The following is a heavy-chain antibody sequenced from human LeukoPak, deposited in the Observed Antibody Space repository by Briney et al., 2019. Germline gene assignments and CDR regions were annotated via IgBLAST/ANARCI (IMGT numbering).Heavy chain of an antibody. CDR1: GGSISSSY. CDR2: IYYSGST. D-gene: IGHD6-19*01. J-gene: IGHJ4*02. Sequence: SETLSLTCTVSGGSISSSYWSWIRQPPGKGLQWVGYIYYSGSTNYDPSLKSRITISVDTSKNQFSLNLSSVTAADTAVYYCARSERYSSGWYFYFDYWGQGTLVTASS. CDR3: ARSERYSSGWYFYFDY. V-gene: IGHV4-59*01.